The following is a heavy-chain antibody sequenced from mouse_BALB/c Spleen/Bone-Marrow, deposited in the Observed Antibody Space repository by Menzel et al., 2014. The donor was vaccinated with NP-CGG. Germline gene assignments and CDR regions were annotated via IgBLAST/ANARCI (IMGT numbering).Heavy chain of an antibody. CDR2: IYPGEGDT. Sequence: QVQLQQPGAELARPGASVKLSCKTSGYTFTTYWMQRVKQRPGQGLEWIGAIYPGEGDTRYTQKFKGKATLTADKSSSTAYMQLSNLTSEDSAVYYCSREPSNWGYYWGQGTTLTVSS. V-gene: IGHV1-87*01. J-gene: IGHJ2*01. CDR3: SREPSNWGYY. CDR1: GYTFTTYW.